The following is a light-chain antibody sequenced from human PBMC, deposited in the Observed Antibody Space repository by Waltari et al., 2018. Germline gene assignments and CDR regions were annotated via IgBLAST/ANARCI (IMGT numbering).Light chain of an antibody. CDR3: QTWGTGPRV. CDR2: VNSDGSH. Sequence: QVVLTQSPSASASLGASVKLTCTLSSGHSSYAIAWHQQQPEKGPRYLMKVNSDGSHNKGDGVPGRFSGSSSGAGRYLTISGLQSEDEADYYCQTWGTGPRVFGGGTKLTVL. J-gene: IGLJ2*01. V-gene: IGLV4-69*01. CDR1: SGHSSYA.